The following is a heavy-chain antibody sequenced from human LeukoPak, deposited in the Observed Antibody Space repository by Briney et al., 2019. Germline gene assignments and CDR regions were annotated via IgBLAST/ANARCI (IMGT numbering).Heavy chain of an antibody. J-gene: IGHJ4*02. CDR3: ARDYDSSGYWDY. CDR2: IWYDGSNK. V-gene: IGHV3-33*01. Sequence: GGSLRLSCAASGFTFSSYGMHWVRQAPGKGLEWVAVIWYDGSNKYYADSVKGRLTISRDNSKNTLYLQMNSLRAEDTAVYYCARDYDSSGYWDYWGQGTLVTVSS. CDR1: GFTFSSYG. D-gene: IGHD3-22*01.